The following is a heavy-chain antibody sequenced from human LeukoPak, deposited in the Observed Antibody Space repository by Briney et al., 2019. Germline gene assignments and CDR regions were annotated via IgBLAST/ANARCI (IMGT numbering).Heavy chain of an antibody. J-gene: IGHJ6*02. Sequence: ASVKVSCTASGYTFTGYYMHWVRQAPGQGLEWMGRINPNSGGTNYAQKFQGRVTMTRDTSISTAYMELSGLRSDDTAVYYCARDNWDYGSSMDVWGQGTTVTVSS. D-gene: IGHD1-7*01. V-gene: IGHV1-2*06. CDR2: INPNSGGT. CDR3: ARDNWDYGSSMDV. CDR1: GYTFTGYY.